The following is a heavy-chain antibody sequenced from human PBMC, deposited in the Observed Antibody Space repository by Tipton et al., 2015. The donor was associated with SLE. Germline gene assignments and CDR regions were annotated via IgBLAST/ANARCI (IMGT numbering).Heavy chain of an antibody. CDR1: GFTFSNNG. D-gene: IGHD3-10*01. CDR3: ASQLLFYYYGMDV. Sequence: SLRLSCAASGFTFSNNGMHWVRQAPGKGLEWVAVIWYDGSNKYYADSVKGRFTISRDNSKNTLYLQMNSLRAEDTAVYYCASQLLFYYYGMDVWGQGTTVTVSS. CDR2: IWYDGSNK. V-gene: IGHV3-33*08. J-gene: IGHJ6*02.